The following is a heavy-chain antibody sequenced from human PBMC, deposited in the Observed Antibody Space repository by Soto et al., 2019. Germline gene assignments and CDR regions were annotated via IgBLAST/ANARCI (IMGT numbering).Heavy chain of an antibody. CDR2: IKQDGSEK. D-gene: IGHD3-22*01. Sequence: LRLSCAASGFTFSIYWMNWVRQAPGKGLEWVANIKQDGSEKYYVDSVKGRFTISRDNAENSLYLQMNSLRAEDTAVYYCARDPNYYDRSGPGHYFDYWGQGTLVTVSS. V-gene: IGHV3-7*03. J-gene: IGHJ4*02. CDR3: ARDPNYYDRSGPGHYFDY. CDR1: GFTFSIYW.